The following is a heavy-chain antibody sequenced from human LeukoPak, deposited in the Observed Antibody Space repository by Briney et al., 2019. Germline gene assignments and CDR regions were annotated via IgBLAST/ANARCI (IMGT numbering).Heavy chain of an antibody. D-gene: IGHD2-15*01. CDR1: VFTFSSYA. CDR2: ISGSCGST. J-gene: IGHJ4*02. CDR3: AKGAGRGYCSGGSCDYFDY. Sequence: GGSLRLSCAASVFTFSSYAMSWVRQAPGKGLEWVSAISGSCGSTYYADSVKGRFTISRDNSKNTLYLQMNSLRAEDTAVYYCAKGAGRGYCSGGSCDYFDYWGQGTLVTVSS. V-gene: IGHV3-23*01.